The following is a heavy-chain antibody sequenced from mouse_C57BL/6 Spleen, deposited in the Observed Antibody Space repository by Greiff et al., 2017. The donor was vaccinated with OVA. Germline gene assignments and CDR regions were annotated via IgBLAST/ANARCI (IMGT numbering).Heavy chain of an antibody. CDR3: TTSRVAYPFAY. J-gene: IGHJ3*01. D-gene: IGHD6-5*01. CDR2: IDPEDGDT. V-gene: IGHV14-1*01. CDR1: GFNIKDYY. Sequence: EVQLQQSGAELVRPGASVKLSCTASGFNIKDYYMHWVKQRPEQGLEWIGRIDPEDGDTEYAPKFQGKATMTADTSSNTAYLQLSSLTSEDTAVYYCTTSRVAYPFAYWGQGTLVTVSA.